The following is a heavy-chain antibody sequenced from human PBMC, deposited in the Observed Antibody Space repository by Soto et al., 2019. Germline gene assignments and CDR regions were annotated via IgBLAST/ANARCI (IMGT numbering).Heavy chain of an antibody. V-gene: IGHV4-39*01. CDR1: GGSISTSSYY. CDR2: NSGST. Sequence: QLQLQESGPGLVKPSETLSLTCTVSGGSISTSSYYWGWIRQPPGKGLEWIGSNSGSTYYNPSLKSRVTISVDTSKNQFSLKLSSVTAADTAVYYCARDYDSSGDYWGQGTLVTVSS. D-gene: IGHD3-22*01. J-gene: IGHJ4*02. CDR3: ARDYDSSGDY.